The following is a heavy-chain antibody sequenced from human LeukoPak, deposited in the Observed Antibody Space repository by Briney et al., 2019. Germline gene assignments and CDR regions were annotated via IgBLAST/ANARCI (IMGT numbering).Heavy chain of an antibody. Sequence: PGGSLRLSCAASGFTFSSYSMNWVRQAPGKGLEWVSSISSSSSYIYYADSVKGRFTISRDNAKNSLYLQMNSLRAEDTAVYYCGREEGRQWLGYYFDYWGQGTLVTVSS. V-gene: IGHV3-21*01. CDR3: GREEGRQWLGYYFDY. J-gene: IGHJ4*02. CDR1: GFTFSSYS. CDR2: ISSSSSYI. D-gene: IGHD6-19*01.